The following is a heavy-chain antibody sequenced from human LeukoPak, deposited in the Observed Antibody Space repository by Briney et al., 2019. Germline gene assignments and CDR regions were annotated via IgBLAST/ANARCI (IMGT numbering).Heavy chain of an antibody. Sequence: ASVKVSCKASGGTFSSYAIGWVRQAPGQGLEWMGGIIPIFGTANYAQKFQGRVTITTDESTSTAYMELSSLRSEDTAVYYCARGTVAGPLDYWGQGTLVTVSS. CDR1: GGTFSSYA. CDR2: IIPIFGTA. J-gene: IGHJ4*02. D-gene: IGHD6-13*01. V-gene: IGHV1-69*05. CDR3: ARGTVAGPLDY.